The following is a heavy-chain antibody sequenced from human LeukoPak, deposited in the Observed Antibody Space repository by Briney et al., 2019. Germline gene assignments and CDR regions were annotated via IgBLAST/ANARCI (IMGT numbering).Heavy chain of an antibody. CDR1: GGTFSSYA. V-gene: IGHV1-69*05. J-gene: IGHJ3*02. CDR2: IIPIFGTA. D-gene: IGHD3-3*01. Sequence: SVKVSCKASGGTFSSYAISWVRQAPGQGLEWRGGIIPIFGTANYAQKFQGRVTITTDESTSTAYVELSSLRAEDTAVYYCARESGDFWSPKAFDIWGQGTMVTVSS. CDR3: ARESGDFWSPKAFDI.